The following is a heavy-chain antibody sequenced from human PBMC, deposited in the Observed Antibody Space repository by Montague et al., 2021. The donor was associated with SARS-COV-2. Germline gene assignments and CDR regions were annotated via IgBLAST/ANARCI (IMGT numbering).Heavy chain of an antibody. Sequence: SETRSFTCADHGGSFSDNIWTWIRQPPGKGLEWIGEIYPGGSTHYNPSLRSRVTMSRDTPERQFSLKLNSVTAADAAIYYCARGTYAARLAFWGQGALVIVSS. CDR1: GGSFSDNI. V-gene: IGHV4-34*01. CDR3: ARGTYAARLAF. CDR2: IYPGGST. D-gene: IGHD6-6*01. J-gene: IGHJ4*02.